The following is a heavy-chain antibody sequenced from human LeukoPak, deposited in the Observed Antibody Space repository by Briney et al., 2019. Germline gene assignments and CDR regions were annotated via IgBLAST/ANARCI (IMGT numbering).Heavy chain of an antibody. Sequence: ASVKVSCKASGYTFTSYYMHWVRQAPGQGLEWMGIINPSGGSTSYAQKFQGRVTMTRNTSISTAYMELSSLRSEDTAVYYCAFFEYSSSSSHYWGQGTQVIVSS. V-gene: IGHV1-46*01. CDR2: INPSGGST. CDR1: GYTFTSYY. CDR3: AFFEYSSSSSHY. D-gene: IGHD6-6*01. J-gene: IGHJ4*02.